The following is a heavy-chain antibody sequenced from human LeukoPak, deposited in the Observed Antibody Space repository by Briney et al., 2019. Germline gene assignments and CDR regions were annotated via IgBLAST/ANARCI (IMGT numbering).Heavy chain of an antibody. V-gene: IGHV4-4*07. CDR3: ARLRYGSVIDY. D-gene: IGHD3-10*01. CDR1: GGSLSTYF. Sequence: AETLSLTCTVSGGSLSTYFWSWIPQPAGKGLEWIGRVYSSGSTNYNPSLKSRLTVSVDTSKNQFSLKLTSVTAADTAVYYCARLRYGSVIDYWGQGTLVTVSS. J-gene: IGHJ4*02. CDR2: VYSSGST.